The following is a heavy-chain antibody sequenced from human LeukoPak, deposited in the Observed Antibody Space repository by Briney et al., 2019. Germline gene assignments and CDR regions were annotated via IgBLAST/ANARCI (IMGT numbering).Heavy chain of an antibody. V-gene: IGHV4-59*08. CDR1: GFSINSYY. Sequence: SENLSLTCTVSGFSINSYYWSWIRQRPGKGREWIGYPYYSGSTNSNHSHKSRVSISVDRSKTQFSVMMTSVTAAATAVYYCARHRIRYYYYGMDVWGRGTTVTVSS. CDR2: PYYSGST. CDR3: ARHRIRYYYYGMDV. J-gene: IGHJ6*02.